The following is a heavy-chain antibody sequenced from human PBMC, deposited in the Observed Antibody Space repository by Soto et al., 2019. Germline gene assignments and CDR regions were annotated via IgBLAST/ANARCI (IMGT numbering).Heavy chain of an antibody. CDR3: ARPDFGDYWYFAL. J-gene: IGHJ2*01. CDR2: IIPALGTT. CDR1: GGPFSSHT. D-gene: IGHD4-17*01. Sequence: QDQLVQSGAEVKKPGSSAKVSCKAFGGPFSSHTFSWVRQAPGQELGWMGRIIPALGTTTYAQKLQRRVTITADESVTTVYRELNSLRTEDAAVYYCARPDFGDYWYFALWGRGTLVTVPS. V-gene: IGHV1-69*08.